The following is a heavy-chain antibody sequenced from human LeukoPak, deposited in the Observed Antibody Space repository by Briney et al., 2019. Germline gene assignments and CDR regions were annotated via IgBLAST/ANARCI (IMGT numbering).Heavy chain of an antibody. J-gene: IGHJ4*02. Sequence: GGSLRLSCAASGFTFPAFVMSWVRQAPGKGREWVSSITHVDARHFAASVKGRFTISRDNSQTTLDLKMNLLRAEDTAIYYCAKIQDPSGTWPPYYFDSWGPGTLVTVSS. CDR1: GFTFPAFV. CDR3: AKIQDPSGTWPPYYFDS. CDR2: ITHVDAR. V-gene: IGHV3-23*01. D-gene: IGHD3-10*01.